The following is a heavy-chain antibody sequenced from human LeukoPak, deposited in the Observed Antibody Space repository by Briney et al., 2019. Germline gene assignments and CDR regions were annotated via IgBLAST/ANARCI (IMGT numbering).Heavy chain of an antibody. CDR2: INHSGST. CDR1: GGSFSGYY. CDR3: ARGGGSYWNY. J-gene: IGHJ4*02. V-gene: IGHV4-34*01. Sequence: SETLSLTCAVYGGSFSGYYWSWIRQPLGKGLEWIGEINHSGSTNYNPSLKSRVTISVDTSKNQFSLKLSSVTAADTAVYYCARGGGSYWNYWGQGTLVTVSS. D-gene: IGHD1-26*01.